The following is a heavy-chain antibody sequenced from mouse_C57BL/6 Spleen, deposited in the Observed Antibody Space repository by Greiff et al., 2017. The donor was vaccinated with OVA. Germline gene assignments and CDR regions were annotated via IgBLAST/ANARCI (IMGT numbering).Heavy chain of an antibody. CDR3: ARDRSPYSSGYGAYFDY. Sequence: EVHLVESGGGLVKPGGSLKLSCAASGFTFSSYAMSWVRQTPEKRLEWVATISDGGSYTYYPDNVKGRFTISRDNAKNNLYLQMSHLKSEDTAMYYCARDRSPYSSGYGAYFDYWGEGTTLTVSS. J-gene: IGHJ2*01. D-gene: IGHD3-2*02. CDR2: ISDGGSYT. V-gene: IGHV5-4*01. CDR1: GFTFSSYA.